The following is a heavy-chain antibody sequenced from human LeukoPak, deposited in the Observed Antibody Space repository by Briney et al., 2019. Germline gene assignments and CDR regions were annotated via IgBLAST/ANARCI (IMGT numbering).Heavy chain of an antibody. CDR1: GDTLNDNLYY. CDR3: VRDGRFDSACFDS. Sequence: PSETLSLTCNVSGDTLNDNLYYWGWIRQSPGKGLEGIGAFYSSGSNSSHSSLKSRVTISVDTSRPQLSLKLDSVTDTDTAVYYCVRDGRFDSACFDSWGPGILVTVSS. V-gene: IGHV4-39*07. D-gene: IGHD6-19*01. J-gene: IGHJ4*02. CDR2: FYSSGSN.